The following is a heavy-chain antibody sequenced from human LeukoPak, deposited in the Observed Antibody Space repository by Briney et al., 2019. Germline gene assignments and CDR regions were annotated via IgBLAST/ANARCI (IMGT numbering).Heavy chain of an antibody. CDR2: IKQDGSEK. J-gene: IGHJ4*02. CDR3: SRQTRRDGYNYDY. CDR1: GFTFSSHW. D-gene: IGHD5-24*01. V-gene: IGHV3-7*01. Sequence: GGSLRLSCSASGFTFSSHWMNWVRQAPGKGLERVANIKQDGSEKYYVDSVKGRFTISRDNAKNSLYLQMNSLRAEDTAVYYCSRQTRRDGYNYDYWGQGTLVTVSS.